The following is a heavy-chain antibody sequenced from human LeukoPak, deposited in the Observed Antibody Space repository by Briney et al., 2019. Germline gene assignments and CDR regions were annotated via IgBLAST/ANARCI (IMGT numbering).Heavy chain of an antibody. CDR3: ATFRYCSGGSCYSPP. V-gene: IGHV3-23*01. D-gene: IGHD2-15*01. J-gene: IGHJ5*02. CDR1: GFTFSSYA. Sequence: GGSLRLSCAASGFTFSSYATSWVRQAPGKGLEWVSAISGSGGSTYYADSVKGRFTISRDNAKNTLYLQMNSLRAEDTAVYYCATFRYCSGGSCYSPPWGQGTLVTVSS. CDR2: ISGSGGST.